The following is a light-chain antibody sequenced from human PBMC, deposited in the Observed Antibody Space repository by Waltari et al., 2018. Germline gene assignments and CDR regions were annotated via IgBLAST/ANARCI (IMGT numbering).Light chain of an antibody. CDR2: DTH. V-gene: IGLV1-51*01. J-gene: IGLJ3*02. CDR1: SSNIGSDF. Sequence: QSVLTQPPSVSAAPGQKVTISCSGSSSNIGSDFVSWYQQLPGTAPKLLIYDTHKRPPGFPDRFSGSKSGTSATLGITGLQTGDEADYYCVAWDSRLSGRLFGGGTKLTVL. CDR3: VAWDSRLSGRL.